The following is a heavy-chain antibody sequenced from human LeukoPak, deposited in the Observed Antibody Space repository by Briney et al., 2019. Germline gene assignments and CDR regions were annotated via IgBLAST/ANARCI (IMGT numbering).Heavy chain of an antibody. V-gene: IGHV5-51*01. CDR1: GYSFTSYW. Sequence: GESLKISCKGSGYSFTSYWIGWVRQVPGKGLEWMGIIYPGGSDTRYSPSFQGQVTISADKSSSTAYLQWSSLKASDTAMYYCARLGSDYYYAPNWFDPWGQGTLVTVSS. D-gene: IGHD3-10*01. J-gene: IGHJ5*02. CDR2: IYPGGSDT. CDR3: ARLGSDYYYAPNWFDP.